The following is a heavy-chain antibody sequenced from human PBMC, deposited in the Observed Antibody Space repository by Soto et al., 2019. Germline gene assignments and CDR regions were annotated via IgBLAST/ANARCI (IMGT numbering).Heavy chain of an antibody. CDR3: ARNGGPLGSYYYGMDV. D-gene: IGHD3-16*01. Sequence: QVQLVQSGAEVKKPGSSVKVSCKASGGTFSSYAISWVRQAPGQGLEWMGGIIPIFGTANYAKKVQGRVTINADDSTSTDYMELSSLRSEDTAVYYCARNGGPLGSYYYGMDVWGQGTTVTVSS. J-gene: IGHJ6*02. CDR1: GGTFSSYA. CDR2: IIPIFGTA. V-gene: IGHV1-69*12.